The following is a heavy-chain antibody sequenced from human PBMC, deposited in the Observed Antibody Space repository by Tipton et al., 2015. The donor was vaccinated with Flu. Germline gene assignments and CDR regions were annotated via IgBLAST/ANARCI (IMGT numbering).Heavy chain of an antibody. V-gene: IGHV4-38-2*01. Sequence: LVKPSETLSLTCAVSDYSISSANNWGWIRQTPGKGLEWIGSTHHSGSTYYNPSLKSRVTILVDTSKNQFSLKMSSVTAADTAVYYCARQMREAVAGINAKYFYNYANHFYYGMDVWGQGTTVTVSS. D-gene: IGHD6-19*01. J-gene: IGHJ6*02. CDR2: THHSGST. CDR3: ARQMREAVAGINAKYFYNYANHFYYGMDV. CDR1: DYSISSANN.